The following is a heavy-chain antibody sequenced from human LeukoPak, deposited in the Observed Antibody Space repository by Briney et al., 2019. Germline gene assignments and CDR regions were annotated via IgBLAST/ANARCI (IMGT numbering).Heavy chain of an antibody. V-gene: IGHV3-66*01. CDR2: LYSGGST. D-gene: IGHD4-23*01. J-gene: IGHJ4*02. Sequence: GGSLRLSCAASGFTVSNNYMNWVRQAPGKGLEWVSILYSGGSTSYADSVKGRFTISRDNSKNTLYLQMNNLRADDTALYYCAIDRGNRGPLDVYWGQGTLVTVSS. CDR1: GFTVSNNY. CDR3: AIDRGNRGPLDVY.